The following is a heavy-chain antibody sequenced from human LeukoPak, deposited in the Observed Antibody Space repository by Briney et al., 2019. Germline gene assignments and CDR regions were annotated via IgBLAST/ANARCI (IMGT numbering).Heavy chain of an antibody. CDR3: ARLVAGTYFDY. Sequence: PSETLSLTCTVSGGSIGSYYWSWIRQPPGKGLEWIGYINYSGSITYNPSLKSRVTISLDMSKNQFSLKLSSVTAADTAVYYCARLVAGTYFDYWGQGTLVTVSS. CDR2: INYSGSI. J-gene: IGHJ4*02. CDR1: GGSIGSYY. D-gene: IGHD6-19*01. V-gene: IGHV4-59*08.